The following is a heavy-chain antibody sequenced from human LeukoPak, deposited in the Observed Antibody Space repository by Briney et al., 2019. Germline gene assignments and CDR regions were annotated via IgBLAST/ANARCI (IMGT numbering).Heavy chain of an antibody. J-gene: IGHJ5*02. D-gene: IGHD5-12*01. CDR3: ARGMAEAYDYNWFDP. V-gene: IGHV4-4*07. Sequence: KPSETLSLTCTVSGGSVSNYYWSWVRQPAGKGLEWIGRIYGSGTTRYNPSLQSRVTMSVDVSKNQFSLKLTSMTAADTAVYFCARGMAEAYDYNWFDPWGQGTLVTVSS. CDR1: GGSVSNYY. CDR2: IYGSGTT.